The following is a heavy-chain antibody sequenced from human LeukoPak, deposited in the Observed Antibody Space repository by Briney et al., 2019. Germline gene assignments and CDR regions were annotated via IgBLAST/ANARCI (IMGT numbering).Heavy chain of an antibody. J-gene: IGHJ4*02. D-gene: IGHD3-22*01. CDR2: IHYSGST. Sequence: SETLSLTCTVSGGSISNDDYYWSWIRQSPGEGLEWIGYIHYSGSTYYSPSLESRITISVDTSKNQFSLKLSSVTAADTAVYYCAREGFYDSSGYLDYWGQGTLVTVSS. CDR3: AREGFYDSSGYLDY. V-gene: IGHV4-30-4*01. CDR1: GGSISNDDYY.